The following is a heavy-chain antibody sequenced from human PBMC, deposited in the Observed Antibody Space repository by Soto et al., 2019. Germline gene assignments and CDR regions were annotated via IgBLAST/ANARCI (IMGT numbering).Heavy chain of an antibody. CDR2: ISWNSGSI. Sequence: GGSLRLSCAASGFTFDDYAMHWVRQAPGKGLEWVSGISWNSGSIGYADSVKGRFTISRDNAKNSLYLQMNSLRAEDTALYYCAKDIVATEPGAFDIWGQGTMVTVSS. CDR1: GFTFDDYA. D-gene: IGHD5-12*01. CDR3: AKDIVATEPGAFDI. V-gene: IGHV3-9*01. J-gene: IGHJ3*02.